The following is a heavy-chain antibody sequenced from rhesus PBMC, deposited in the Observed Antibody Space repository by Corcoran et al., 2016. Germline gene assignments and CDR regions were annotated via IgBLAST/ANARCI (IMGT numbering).Heavy chain of an antibody. Sequence: QVQLQESGPGVVKPSETLSLTCAVSGYSISSGYDWSWIRQPPGKGLEWIGYIYGSSGSTNYNPSLKHRVTISKDPSKNQFSLKLSSVTAADTAVYYCARAGAVIYGLDSWGQGVVVTVSS. CDR3: ARAGAVIYGLDS. CDR1: GYSISSGYD. D-gene: IGHD1-44*02. J-gene: IGHJ6*01. CDR2: IYGSSGST. V-gene: IGHV4-76*01.